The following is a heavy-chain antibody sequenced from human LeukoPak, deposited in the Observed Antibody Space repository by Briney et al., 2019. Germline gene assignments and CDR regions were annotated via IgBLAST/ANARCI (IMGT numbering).Heavy chain of an antibody. Sequence: PSETLSLTCAVYGGSFSGYYWSWICQPPGKGLDWIGEINHSGSTNYNPSLKSRVTISVDTSKNQFSLKLSSVTAADTAVYYCARASFIAARPYDPWGQGTLVTVSS. V-gene: IGHV4-34*01. D-gene: IGHD6-6*01. CDR2: INHSGST. CDR3: ARASFIAARPYDP. J-gene: IGHJ5*02. CDR1: GGSFSGYY.